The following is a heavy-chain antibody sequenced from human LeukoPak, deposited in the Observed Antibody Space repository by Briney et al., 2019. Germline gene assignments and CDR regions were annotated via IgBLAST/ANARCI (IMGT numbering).Heavy chain of an antibody. V-gene: IGHV3-43*02. D-gene: IGHD1-26*01. J-gene: IGHJ4*02. Sequence: PAGSLRLSCAASGLTFDDYAMHWVRQAPGKGLEWVSLISGDGGSTYYADSVNGRFTISRDNSKNSLYLQMNSLRTEDTALYYCAKDCIAGSGWHCFEYWGQGALVTVSS. CDR2: ISGDGGST. CDR3: AKDCIAGSGWHCFEY. CDR1: GLTFDDYA.